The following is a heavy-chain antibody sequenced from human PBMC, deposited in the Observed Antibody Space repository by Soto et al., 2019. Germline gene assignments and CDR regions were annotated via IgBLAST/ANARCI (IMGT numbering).Heavy chain of an antibody. Sequence: PGGPLRPSCAASGFTFARFSMNWVRQAPGKGLEWVSSISSTTNYIYYGDSMKGRFTISRDNAKNSLYLEMNSLRAEDTAVYYCARESEDLTSNFDYWGQGTLVTVSS. J-gene: IGHJ4*02. CDR1: GFTFARFS. CDR2: ISSTTNYI. V-gene: IGHV3-21*06. CDR3: ARESEDLTSNFDY.